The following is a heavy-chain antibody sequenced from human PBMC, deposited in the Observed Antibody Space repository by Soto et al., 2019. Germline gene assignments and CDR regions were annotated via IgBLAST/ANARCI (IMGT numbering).Heavy chain of an antibody. CDR3: ARAGASAAGSY. J-gene: IGHJ4*02. V-gene: IGHV3-30-3*01. CDR2: ISYDGSNK. D-gene: IGHD6-13*01. Sequence: QVQLVESGGGVVQPGRSLRLSCAASGFTFSSYAMHWVRQAPGKGLEWVAVISYDGSNKYYADSVKGRFTISRDNSKNTLYLQMNSLRAEDTAVYYCARAGASAAGSYWGQGTLATVSS. CDR1: GFTFSSYA.